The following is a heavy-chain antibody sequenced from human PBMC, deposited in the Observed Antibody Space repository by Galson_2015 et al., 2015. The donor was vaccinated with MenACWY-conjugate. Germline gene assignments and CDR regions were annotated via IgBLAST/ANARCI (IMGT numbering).Heavy chain of an antibody. J-gene: IGHJ2*01. Sequence: QSGAEVKKPGESLQISCKGSGYSFTSYWIGWVRQMPGKGLEWMGIIYPGDSDTRYSPSFQGQVTISADKSISTTYLQWSSLKASDTAMYYCARRDSSGYSPYWYFDLWGRGTLVTVSS. V-gene: IGHV5-51*01. CDR2: IYPGDSDT. CDR1: GYSFTSYW. CDR3: ARRDSSGYSPYWYFDL. D-gene: IGHD3-22*01.